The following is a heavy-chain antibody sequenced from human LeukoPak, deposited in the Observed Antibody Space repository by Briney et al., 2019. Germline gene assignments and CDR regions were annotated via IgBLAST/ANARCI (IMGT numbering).Heavy chain of an antibody. Sequence: SETLSLTCTVSGGSISSYYWSWIRQPAGKGLEWIGRIYTSGSTYYNPSLKSRVTISVDTSKNQFSLKLSSVTAADTAVYYCARVTYSSSWYYYYMDVWGKGTTVTISS. V-gene: IGHV4-4*07. D-gene: IGHD6-13*01. J-gene: IGHJ6*03. CDR3: ARVTYSSSWYYYYMDV. CDR2: IYTSGST. CDR1: GGSISSYY.